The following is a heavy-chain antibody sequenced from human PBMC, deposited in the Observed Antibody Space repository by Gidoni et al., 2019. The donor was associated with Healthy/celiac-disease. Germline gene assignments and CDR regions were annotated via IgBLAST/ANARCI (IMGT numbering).Heavy chain of an antibody. CDR2: ISSSSSYI. CDR1: GFTFSSYS. Sequence: EVQLVESGGGLVKPGGSLRLSCAASGFTFSSYSMNWVRQAPGKGLEWVSSISSSSSYIYYADSVKGRFTISRDNAKNSLYLQMNSLRAEDTAVYYCAREYYYDSSGTYRPTGYWGQGTLVTVSS. CDR3: AREYYYDSSGTYRPTGY. V-gene: IGHV3-21*01. D-gene: IGHD3-22*01. J-gene: IGHJ4*02.